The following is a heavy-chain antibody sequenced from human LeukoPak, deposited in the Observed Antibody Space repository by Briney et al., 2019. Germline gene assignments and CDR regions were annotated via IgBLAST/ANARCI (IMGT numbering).Heavy chain of an antibody. CDR2: IYYSGNT. CDR1: GGSIRSADYY. J-gene: IGHJ4*02. CDR3: ARHVHNREFDY. V-gene: IGHV4-39*01. Sequence: PSETLSLTCTVSGGSIRSADYYWSWTRQPPGKGLEWIGAIYYSGNTYHNPSLMSRVTISTDTSKNQFSLRLSSVTAADTAVYYCARHVHNREFDYWGQGTLATVSS. D-gene: IGHD2/OR15-2a*01.